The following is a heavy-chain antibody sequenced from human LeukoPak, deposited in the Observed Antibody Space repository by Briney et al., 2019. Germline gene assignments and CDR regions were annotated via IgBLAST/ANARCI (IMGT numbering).Heavy chain of an antibody. J-gene: IGHJ4*02. D-gene: IGHD3-22*01. V-gene: IGHV3-13*01. Sequence: GGSLRLSCAASGFTFSSYDMHWVRQATGKGLEWVSAIGTAGDTYYPGSVKGQFTISRENAKNSLYLQMNSLRAGDTAVYYCASSHPDSSGYYYFDWGQGTLVTVSS. CDR3: ASSHPDSSGYYYFD. CDR1: GFTFSSYD. CDR2: IGTAGDT.